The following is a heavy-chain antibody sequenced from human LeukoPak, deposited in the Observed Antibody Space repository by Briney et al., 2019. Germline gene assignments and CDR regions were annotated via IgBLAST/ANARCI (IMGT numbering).Heavy chain of an antibody. D-gene: IGHD6-19*01. CDR2: IKQDGSGE. V-gene: IGHV3-7*01. CDR1: GFTFSSYW. J-gene: IGHJ4*02. Sequence: PGGSLRLSCVASGFTFSSYWMSWVRQAPGKGLEWVAKIKQDGSGEYYLDSVKGRFTISRDNAKNSLHLQMNSLRAEDTAVYFCTTGYSSGWYNEGNYWGQGTLVTVSS. CDR3: TTGYSSGWYNEGNY.